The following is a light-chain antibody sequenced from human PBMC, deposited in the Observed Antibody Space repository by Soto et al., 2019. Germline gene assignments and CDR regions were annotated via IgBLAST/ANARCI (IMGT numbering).Light chain of an antibody. Sequence: EIVMTQSPGTLSVSPGERATLSCRASQSVSSNLAWYQQKSGQAPRLLIYGASTRATGIPARFSGSGSGTEFTLTISSLQSEDFAVYYCQQYNNWPPWTFGQGTKVDIK. J-gene: IGKJ1*01. CDR3: QQYNNWPPWT. CDR1: QSVSSN. CDR2: GAS. V-gene: IGKV3-15*01.